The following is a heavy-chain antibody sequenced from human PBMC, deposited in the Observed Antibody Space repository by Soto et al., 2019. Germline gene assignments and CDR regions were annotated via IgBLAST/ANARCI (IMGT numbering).Heavy chain of an antibody. J-gene: IGHJ6*02. CDR3: AKDLRTTISDYGMDV. Sequence: GGSVRLSCVASGFTFGSHGMHWVRQAPGKGLEWVAVISYDETNEHYVDSVKGRFTISRDNSKSILYLQMDRLRPEDTAVYKCAKDLRTTISDYGMDVWGQGTTVTVSS. V-gene: IGHV3-30*18. CDR2: ISYDETNE. CDR1: GFTFGSHG.